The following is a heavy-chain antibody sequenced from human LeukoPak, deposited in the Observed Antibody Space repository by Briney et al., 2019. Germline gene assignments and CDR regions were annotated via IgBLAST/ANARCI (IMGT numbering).Heavy chain of an antibody. CDR1: GYTFSDYD. CDR2: MNPTSGDT. Sequence: ASVKVSCKASGYTFSDYDVNWVRQAPGQGLEWVGWMNPTSGDTGYAQKFQGRVTMTRSMSRNTAYMELSRLRSEDTAVYFCARVVMKAFYYYYMDVWGKGTT. CDR3: ARVVMKAFYYYYMDV. D-gene: IGHD2-21*01. V-gene: IGHV1-8*01. J-gene: IGHJ6*03.